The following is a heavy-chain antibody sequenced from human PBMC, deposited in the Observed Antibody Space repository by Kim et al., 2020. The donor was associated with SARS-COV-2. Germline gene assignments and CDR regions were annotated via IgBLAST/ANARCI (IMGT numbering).Heavy chain of an antibody. CDR1: GGSISSYY. Sequence: SETLSLTCTVSGGSISSYYWSWIRQPPGKGLEWIGYIYYSGSTNYNPSLKSRVTISVDTSKNQFSLKLSSVTAADTAVYYCARDGGALHLPDYWGQGTLVTVSS. V-gene: IGHV4-59*01. CDR3: ARDGGALHLPDY. D-gene: IGHD1-26*01. CDR2: IYYSGST. J-gene: IGHJ4*02.